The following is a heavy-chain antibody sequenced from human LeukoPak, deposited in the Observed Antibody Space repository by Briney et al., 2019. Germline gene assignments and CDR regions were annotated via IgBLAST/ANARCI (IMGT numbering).Heavy chain of an antibody. CDR3: TRGARDYYDILTGYSPYYYSYGMDL. CDR1: GFTFSGSD. CDR2: IRSKANSYAT. J-gene: IGHJ6*04. Sequence: GGSLRLTCAASGFTFSGSDMHWGRQASGKGLEWVGRIRSKANSYATAYAASVKGRFTISRDASKNTAYLQTNSLKTEDTAVYYCTRGARDYYDILTGYSPYYYSYGMDLWGARPSVTVSS. V-gene: IGHV3-73*01. D-gene: IGHD3-9*01.